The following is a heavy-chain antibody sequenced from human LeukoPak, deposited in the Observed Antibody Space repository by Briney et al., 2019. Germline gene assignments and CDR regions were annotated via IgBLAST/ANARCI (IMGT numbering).Heavy chain of an antibody. V-gene: IGHV3-15*01. D-gene: IGHD3-22*01. CDR2: IKSKTDGGTT. CDR3: TTGEITMIVGRGDY. Sequence: GGSLRLSCAAPGFTFSNAWMSWVRQAPRKGLHWVGRIKSKTDGGTTDYAAPVKGRFTISRDDSKNTLYLQMNSLKTEDTAVYYCTTGEITMIVGRGDYWGQGTLVTVSS. CDR1: GFTFSNAW. J-gene: IGHJ4*02.